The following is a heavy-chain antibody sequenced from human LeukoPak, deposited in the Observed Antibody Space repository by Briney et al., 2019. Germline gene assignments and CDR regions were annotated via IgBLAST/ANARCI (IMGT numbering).Heavy chain of an antibody. D-gene: IGHD3-10*01. Sequence: GGSLRLSCAASGFTFSDYYMSWIRQAPGKGLEWVSYISSSGSTIYYADSVKGRFTISRDNSKNTLYLQMNSLRAEDTAVYYCANLLWGPSYYYGRNLGDYWGQGTLVTVSS. CDR1: GFTFSDYY. J-gene: IGHJ4*02. CDR3: ANLLWGPSYYYGRNLGDY. CDR2: ISSSGSTI. V-gene: IGHV3-11*04.